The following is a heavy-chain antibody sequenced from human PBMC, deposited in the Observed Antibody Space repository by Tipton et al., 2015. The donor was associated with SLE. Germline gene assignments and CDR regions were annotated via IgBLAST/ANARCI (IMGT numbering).Heavy chain of an antibody. CDR1: GGSINSGSYY. Sequence: TLSLTCTVSGGSINSGSYYWSWIRQPAGKGLEWIGRIYISGTTNYNPSLKSRLTISVDTSKNQFARRVSSVTAADTAVYYCASPTRATRAEYFQHWGQGTLVTVSS. V-gene: IGHV4-61*02. CDR3: ASPTRATRAEYFQH. D-gene: IGHD2-15*01. J-gene: IGHJ1*01. CDR2: IYISGTT.